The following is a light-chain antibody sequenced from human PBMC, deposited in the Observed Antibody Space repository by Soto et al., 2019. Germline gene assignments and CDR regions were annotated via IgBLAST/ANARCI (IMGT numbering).Light chain of an antibody. CDR3: ASNLGLNTYV. J-gene: IGLJ1*01. CDR2: EVF. Sequence: QSALTQPASVSGSPGQSITISCTGTSSDVGTYNLVSWYQLHPGKVPKVIIYEVFRRPSGVSDRFSGSKSGNTASLTISGLPAEDEADYQCASNLGLNTYVFGTGTKLTVL. CDR1: SSDVGTYNL. V-gene: IGLV2-23*02.